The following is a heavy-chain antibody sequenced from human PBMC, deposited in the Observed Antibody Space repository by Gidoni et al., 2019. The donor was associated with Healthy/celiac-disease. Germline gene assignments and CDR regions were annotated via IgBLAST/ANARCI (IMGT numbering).Heavy chain of an antibody. CDR3: ARGKMQSPYSGYDLPLYYYYGMDV. J-gene: IGHJ6*02. CDR1: GFTFSSYS. D-gene: IGHD5-12*01. V-gene: IGHV3-21*01. Sequence: EVQLVESGGGLVKPGGSLRLSCAASGFTFSSYSMNWVRQAPGKGLEWVSSISSSSSYIYYADSVKGRFTISRDNAKNPLYLQMNSLRAEDTAVYYCARGKMQSPYSGYDLPLYYYYGMDVWGQGTTVTVSS. CDR2: ISSSSSYI.